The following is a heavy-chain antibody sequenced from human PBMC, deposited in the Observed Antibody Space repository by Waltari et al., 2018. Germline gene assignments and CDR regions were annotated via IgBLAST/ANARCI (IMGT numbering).Heavy chain of an antibody. V-gene: IGHV3-21*03. CDR2: ISSSSSYI. Sequence: EVQLVESGGGLVKPGGSLRLSCAASGFTFSSYSMNWVRQAPGKGLEWVSSISSSSSYIYYADSVKGRFTISRDNAKNSLYLQMNSLRAEDTAVYYCARFNGDYVYMDVWGKGTTVTVSS. CDR3: ARFNGDYVYMDV. J-gene: IGHJ6*03. D-gene: IGHD4-17*01. CDR1: GFTFSSYS.